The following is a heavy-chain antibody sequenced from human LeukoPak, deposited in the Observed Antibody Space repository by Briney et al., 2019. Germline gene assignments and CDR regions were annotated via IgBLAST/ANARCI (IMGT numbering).Heavy chain of an antibody. CDR3: ARDFDSSSSNDWFDP. CDR1: GFTFSSYS. J-gene: IGHJ5*02. D-gene: IGHD6-6*01. Sequence: PGGSLRLSCAASGFTFSSYSMNWVRQAPGKGLEWVSSISSSSSYIYYADSVKGRFTISRDNAKNSLYLQMNSLRAEDTAVYYCARDFDSSSSNDWFDPWGQGTLVTVSS. CDR2: ISSSSSYI. V-gene: IGHV3-21*01.